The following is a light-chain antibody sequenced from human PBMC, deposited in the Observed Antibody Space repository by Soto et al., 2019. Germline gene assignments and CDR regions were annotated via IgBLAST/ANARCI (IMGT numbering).Light chain of an antibody. CDR3: QQYDNIRT. Sequence: DIQMAQSPSSLSASVGDRVTITCQASQDIRKYLSWYQKKPGKAPKLLIYDASTLEIGVPSRFSGRGSGTDFNFTLSRLPTEDSATYYCQQYDNIRTFGQGTKGDI. CDR2: DAS. CDR1: QDIRKY. J-gene: IGKJ1*01. V-gene: IGKV1-33*01.